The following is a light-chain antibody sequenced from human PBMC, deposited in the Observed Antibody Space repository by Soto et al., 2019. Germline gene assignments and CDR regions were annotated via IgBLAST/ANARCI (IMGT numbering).Light chain of an antibody. CDR1: SSDVGGYKF. CDR3: SSYTIIGTPL. J-gene: IGLJ1*01. Sequence: QSVLTQPASVSGSPGQSITISCTGSSSDVGGYKFVSWYQQHPGKVPKVMIYEVTIRPSGVSNRFSGSKSGNTASLTISGLQSEDEADYLSSSYTIIGTPLFGTGTKVIV. V-gene: IGLV2-14*01. CDR2: EVT.